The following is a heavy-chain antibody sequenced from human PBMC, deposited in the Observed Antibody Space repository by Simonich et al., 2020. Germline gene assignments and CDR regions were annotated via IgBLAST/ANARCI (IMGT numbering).Heavy chain of an antibody. D-gene: IGHD2-15*01. CDR2: IWYDGSNK. CDR3: ARDRYCSGGSCYYFDY. Sequence: QVQLVESGGGVVQPGRSLRLSCAASGFTFSSYGMHWVRQAPGKGLEWVAVIWYDGSNKYYADSEKGRFTISRDNSKNTLYLQMNSLRAEDTAVYYCARDRYCSGGSCYYFDYWGQGTLVTVSS. CDR1: GFTFSSYG. J-gene: IGHJ4*02. V-gene: IGHV3-33*01.